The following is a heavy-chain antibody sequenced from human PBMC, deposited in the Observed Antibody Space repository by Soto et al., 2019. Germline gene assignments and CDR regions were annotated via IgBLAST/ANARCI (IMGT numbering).Heavy chain of an antibody. CDR3: ARQFRLGYCRGGSCYSPRWFDP. V-gene: IGHV4-39*01. D-gene: IGHD2-15*01. CDR1: GGSISSSSYY. CDR2: IYYSGST. Sequence: SETLSLTCTVSGGSISSSSYYWGWIRQPPGKGLEWIGRIYYSGSTYYNPSLKSRVTISVDTSKNQFSLKLSSVTAADTAVYYCARQFRLGYCRGGSCYSPRWFDPWGQGTLVTVSS. J-gene: IGHJ5*02.